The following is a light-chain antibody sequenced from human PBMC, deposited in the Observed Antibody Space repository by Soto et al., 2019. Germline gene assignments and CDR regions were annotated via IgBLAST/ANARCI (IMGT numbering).Light chain of an antibody. CDR3: QQYDNWRRT. J-gene: IGKJ1*01. Sequence: EIVLTQSPVTLSLSPGERATLSCRASQSVGSHLAWYHQKPGQAPRLLIYAASTRATDVPARLSVSGSGTEFTLTIRSLQSEDFGIYYCQQYDNWRRTFGQGTKVDIK. CDR1: QSVGSH. CDR2: AAS. V-gene: IGKV3-15*01.